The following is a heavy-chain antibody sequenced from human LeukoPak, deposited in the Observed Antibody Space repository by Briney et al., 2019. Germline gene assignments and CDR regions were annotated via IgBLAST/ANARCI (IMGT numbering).Heavy chain of an antibody. CDR1: GGSISSGGYY. J-gene: IGHJ4*02. CDR3: ATRAYYFDSSTYYFEG. V-gene: IGHV4-31*03. D-gene: IGHD3-22*01. Sequence: SETLSLTCTVSGGSISSGGYYWSWIRQHPWEGLEYIGYVHYSGSTFYNPSLKSRVAISIDTSENQFSLRLSAVAAADTAVYYCATRAYYFDSSTYYFEGWGQGTLVTVSS. CDR2: VHYSGST.